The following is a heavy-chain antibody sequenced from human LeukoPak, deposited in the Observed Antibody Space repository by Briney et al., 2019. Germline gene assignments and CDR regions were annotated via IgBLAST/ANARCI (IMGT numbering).Heavy chain of an antibody. V-gene: IGHV1-8*03. CDR1: GYTFTSYD. CDR3: ARTIAAAGTDDWFDP. CDR2: MNPNSGNT. Sequence: ASVKVSCKASGYTFTSYDVNWVRQATGQGLEWMGWMNPNSGNTGYAQKFQGRVTITRNTSISTAYMELSSLRSEDTAVYYCARTIAAAGTDDWFDPWGQGTLVTVSS. J-gene: IGHJ5*02. D-gene: IGHD6-13*01.